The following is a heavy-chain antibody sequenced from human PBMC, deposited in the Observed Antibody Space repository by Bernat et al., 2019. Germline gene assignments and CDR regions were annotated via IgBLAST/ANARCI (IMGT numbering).Heavy chain of an antibody. CDR3: AKDPDSGGGYTYSYYDY. Sequence: QVQLVESGGGVVQPGRSLRLSCAASGFTFSSYGMHWVRQAPGKGLEWVAVIWYDGSIKDYADSVKGRFTISRDNSKNTLSLQMNSLRAADTAVYYCAKDPDSGGGYTYSYYDYWGQGTLVTVSS. J-gene: IGHJ4*02. D-gene: IGHD5-18*01. CDR2: IWYDGSIK. CDR1: GFTFSSYG. V-gene: IGHV3-33*06.